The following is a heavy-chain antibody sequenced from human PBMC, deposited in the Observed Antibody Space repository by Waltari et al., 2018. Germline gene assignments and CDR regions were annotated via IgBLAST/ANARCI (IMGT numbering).Heavy chain of an antibody. CDR1: GGTFSNYA. J-gene: IGHJ4*02. D-gene: IGHD3-16*01. Sequence: QVQLVQSGPDMKKPGSSVKVSCRFSGGTFSNYAISWVRQAPGQGLECVGGILAICGDADDAQKFQGRLTITADESTSTAYLDLSSVTSDDTAVYYCARVGATVFDHWGQGTQVTVAA. V-gene: IGHV1-69*19. CDR3: ARVGATVFDH. CDR2: ILAICGDA.